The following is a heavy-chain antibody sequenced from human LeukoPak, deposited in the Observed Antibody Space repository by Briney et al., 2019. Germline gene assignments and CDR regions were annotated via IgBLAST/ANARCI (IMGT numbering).Heavy chain of an antibody. CDR3: ARLGPSRYDYYYLDV. CDR2: INYSGNT. J-gene: IGHJ6*03. CDR1: GDYISTSSYY. D-gene: IGHD3-16*01. Sequence: PSETLSLTCTVSGDYISTSSYYWGWIRQPPGKGLEWIGKINYSGNTYYSTSLKSRVSISVETSKNQFSLKVRSVSAADTSVYYCARLGPSRYDYYYLDVWGKGTTVTVSS. V-gene: IGHV4-39*01.